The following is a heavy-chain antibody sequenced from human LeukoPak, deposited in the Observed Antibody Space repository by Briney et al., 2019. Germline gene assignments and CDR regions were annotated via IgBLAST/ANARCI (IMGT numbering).Heavy chain of an antibody. D-gene: IGHD6-19*01. V-gene: IGHV3-7*04. CDR2: IKQDGREK. Sequence: GGSLRLSCAASGFTFSSYLMSWVRQAPGKGLEWVANIKQDGREKYYVDSAKGRFTISRDNAKNSLYLQMNSLRAEDTAVYYCARGYSSGWSSYYWGQETLVTVSS. J-gene: IGHJ4*02. CDR3: ARGYSSGWSSYY. CDR1: GFTFSSYL.